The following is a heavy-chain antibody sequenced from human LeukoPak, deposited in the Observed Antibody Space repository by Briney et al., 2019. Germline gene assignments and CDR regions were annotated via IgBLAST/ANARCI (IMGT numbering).Heavy chain of an antibody. J-gene: IGHJ6*03. CDR3: AGLRRAYYYYMDV. CDR1: GFTFSTYS. Sequence: GGSLRLSCAASGFTFSTYSMNWVRQAPGKGLEWVSSISSSSSYIHYADSVKGRFTISRDNANNLLFLQMSSLRAEDTAVYFCAGLRRAYYYYMDVWGKGTTVTVSS. V-gene: IGHV3-21*06. CDR2: ISSSSSYI.